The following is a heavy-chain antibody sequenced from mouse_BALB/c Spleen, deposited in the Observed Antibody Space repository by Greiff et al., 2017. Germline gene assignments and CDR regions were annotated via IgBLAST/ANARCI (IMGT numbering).Heavy chain of an antibody. Sequence: VQLQQSGAELVRPGTSVKVSCKASGYAFTNYLIEWVKQRPGQGLEWIGVINPGSGGTNYNEKFKGKATLTADKSSSTAYMQLSSLTSDDSAVYFCALYYDYDDYYAMDYWGQGTSVTVSS. V-gene: IGHV1-54*01. CDR2: INPGSGGT. D-gene: IGHD2-4*01. CDR1: GYAFTNYL. J-gene: IGHJ4*01. CDR3: ALYYDYDDYYAMDY.